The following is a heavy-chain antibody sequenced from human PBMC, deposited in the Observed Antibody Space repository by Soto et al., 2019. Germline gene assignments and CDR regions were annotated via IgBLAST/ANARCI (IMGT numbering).Heavy chain of an antibody. CDR3: ARGGIVLMVYAIRRFWFDP. CDR2: INHSGST. Sequence: QVQLQQWGAGLLKPSETLSLTCAVYGGSFSGYYWSWIRQPPGKGLEWIGAINHSGSTNYNPSLKSRVTISVDTSKNPCSLKLSSVNAADTAVYYCARGGIVLMVYAIRRFWFDPWGQGTLVTVSS. V-gene: IGHV4-34*01. J-gene: IGHJ5*02. CDR1: GGSFSGYY. D-gene: IGHD2-8*01.